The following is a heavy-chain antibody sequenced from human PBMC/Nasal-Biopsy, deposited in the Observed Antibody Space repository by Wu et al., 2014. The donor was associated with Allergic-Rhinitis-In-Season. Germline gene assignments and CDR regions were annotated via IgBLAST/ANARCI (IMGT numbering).Heavy chain of an antibody. CDR1: GGSISTSGYY. CDR3: AIAPFASDYGDFGDDVNV. D-gene: IGHD4-17*01. CDR2: LHPSGST. J-gene: IGHJ3*01. V-gene: IGHV4-39*01. Sequence: TLSLTCTVSGGSISTSGYYWGWIRQTPGKGLEWIGSLHPSGSTSYNPSLKSRVSVSEDTSKSQFSLRLSSVTAADTAVYYCAIAPFASDYGDFGDDVNVWGPGTMVSVSS.